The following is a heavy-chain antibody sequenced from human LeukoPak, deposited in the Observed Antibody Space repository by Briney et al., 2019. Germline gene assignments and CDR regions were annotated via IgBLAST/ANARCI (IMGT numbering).Heavy chain of an antibody. CDR3: ARDGLSPYCSGGSCPFDY. J-gene: IGHJ4*02. CDR2: ISAYNGNT. D-gene: IGHD2-15*01. V-gene: IGHV1-18*04. Sequence: ASVKVSCKASGYTFTGYYMHWVRQAPGQGLEWMGWISAYNGNTNYAQKLQGRVTMTTDTSTSTAYMELRSLRSDDTALYYCARDGLSPYCSGGSCPFDYWGQGTLVTVSS. CDR1: GYTFTGYY.